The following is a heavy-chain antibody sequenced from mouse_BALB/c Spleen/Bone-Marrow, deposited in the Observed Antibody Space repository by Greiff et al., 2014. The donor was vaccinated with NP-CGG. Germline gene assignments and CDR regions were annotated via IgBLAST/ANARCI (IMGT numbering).Heavy chain of an antibody. V-gene: IGHV1S22*01. Sequence: LQQSGSELVRPGASVKLSCKASGYTFTSYWMHWVKQRPGQGLEWIGNIYPGSGSTSYDEKFKSKATLTVDTSSSTAYMQLSSLTSEDSAVYYCTRSGYYGSSYGYFDVWGAGTTVTVSS. CDR3: TRSGYYGSSYGYFDV. J-gene: IGHJ1*01. CDR1: GYTFTSYW. D-gene: IGHD1-1*01. CDR2: IYPGSGST.